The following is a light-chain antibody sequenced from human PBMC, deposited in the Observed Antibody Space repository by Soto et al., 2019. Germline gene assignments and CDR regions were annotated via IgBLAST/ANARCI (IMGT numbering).Light chain of an antibody. CDR2: DVS. CDR1: SSDVGGYNY. V-gene: IGLV2-14*01. Sequence: QSVLTQPASVSGSPGQSITISCTGTSSDVGGYNYVSWYQQHPGKAPKLMIYDVSNRPSGVSNRFSGSKSGNTASLTISGLQADDQDDYCCSSYTSSSTYVFGTGTKVTVL. CDR3: SSYTSSSTYV. J-gene: IGLJ1*01.